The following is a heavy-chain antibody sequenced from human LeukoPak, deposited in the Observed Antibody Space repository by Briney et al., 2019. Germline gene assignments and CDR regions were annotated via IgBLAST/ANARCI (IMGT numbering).Heavy chain of an antibody. J-gene: IGHJ4*02. CDR1: GFTFSTYA. V-gene: IGHV3-23*01. CDR3: ASGHGTTIGTFDY. Sequence: GFSVRLSCAASGFTFSTYAVNWVRQAPGKGLEWVSGITNGGNYTFYADSVKGWFTISRDNSKNTLYLQMNSLRADDTAVYYCASGHGTTIGTFDYWGQGTLVTVSS. CDR2: ITNGGNYT. D-gene: IGHD2-21*02.